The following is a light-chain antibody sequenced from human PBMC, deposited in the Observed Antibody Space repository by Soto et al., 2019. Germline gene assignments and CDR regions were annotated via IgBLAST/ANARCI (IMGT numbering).Light chain of an antibody. CDR1: QNIRSW. CDR2: DAS. CDR3: QQYKSYPGT. Sequence: DIQMTQSPSTLSASAGGRVTITCRASQNIRSWLAWYQQKPGKAPNLLIYDASTLESGVPSRFSGSGAGTKFTLTISSLQPDDFVTYYCQQYKSYPGTFGQGTRLEIK. V-gene: IGKV1-5*01. J-gene: IGKJ5*01.